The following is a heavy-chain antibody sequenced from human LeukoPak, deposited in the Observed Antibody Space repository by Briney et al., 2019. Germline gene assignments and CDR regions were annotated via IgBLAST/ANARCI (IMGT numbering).Heavy chain of an antibody. CDR1: GFTFSNAW. CDR3: AKVRTYFYHGLDV. CDR2: ISGTTSGT. J-gene: IGHJ6*02. V-gene: IGHV3-23*01. D-gene: IGHD1-14*01. Sequence: GGSLRLSCAASGFTFSNAWMNWVRQAPGKGLEWVSGISGTTSGTYYADSVKGRFTISRDNSKNTLFLQVNSLRAEDTAVYYCAKVRTYFYHGLDVWGQGTTVTVSS.